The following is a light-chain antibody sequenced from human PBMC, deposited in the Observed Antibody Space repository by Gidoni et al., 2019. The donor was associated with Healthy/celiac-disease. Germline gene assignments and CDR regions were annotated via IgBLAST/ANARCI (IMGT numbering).Light chain of an antibody. V-gene: IGKV1-39*01. CDR1: QSISSY. J-gene: IGKJ3*01. Sequence: DIQMTQSPSSLSASVGDRVTITCRASQSISSYLNWYQQKPGKAPKLLIYAASSLQSGVPSRFSGSGSGTDFTLTTSSLQPEDFATYYCQQSYSTPFTFGPXTKVDIK. CDR2: AAS. CDR3: QQSYSTPFT.